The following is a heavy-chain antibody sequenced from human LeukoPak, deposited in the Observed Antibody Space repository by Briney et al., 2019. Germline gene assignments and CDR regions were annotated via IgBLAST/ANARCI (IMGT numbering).Heavy chain of an antibody. Sequence: GGSLRLSCAVSGVPFNNAWMSWVRQAPGKGLEWVGRIKGKSAGGTTDYAAPVKGRFTILKDDSENTLYLQMNSLTTEDTAVYYCTWLYSDAFNIWGQGQWSPSLQ. CDR3: TWLYSDAFNI. V-gene: IGHV3-15*01. CDR2: IKGKSAGGTT. D-gene: IGHD2-15*01. CDR1: GVPFNNAW. J-gene: IGHJ3*02.